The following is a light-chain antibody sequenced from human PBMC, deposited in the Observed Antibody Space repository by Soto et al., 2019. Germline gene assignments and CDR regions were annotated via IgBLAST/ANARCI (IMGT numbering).Light chain of an antibody. J-gene: IGLJ1*01. CDR3: SSYSGSTISYV. Sequence: SVLTQPASVSGSPGQAITISCAGSSRDGGGYKYVPSYQQRPGTAPNLIIYDVTTRPSGVSYRFSGSKSGNTASLTISGLQAEDEADYYCSSYSGSTISYVFGTGTKGTVL. CDR2: DVT. V-gene: IGLV2-14*01. CDR1: SRDGGGYKY.